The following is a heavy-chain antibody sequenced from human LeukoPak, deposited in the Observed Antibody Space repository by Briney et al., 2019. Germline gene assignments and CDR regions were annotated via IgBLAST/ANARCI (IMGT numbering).Heavy chain of an antibody. CDR1: GGSFSGYY. V-gene: IGHV4-34*01. D-gene: IGHD3-10*01. J-gene: IGHJ4*02. CDR3: ARVFRGWFGELFPMSLGYYFDY. Sequence: SETLSLTCAVYGGSFSGYYWSWILQPPGKGLEWFGEINHSGSTNYNPSLKSRVTISVDTSKNQFSLKLSSVTAADTAVYYCARVFRGWFGELFPMSLGYYFDYWGQGTLVTVSS. CDR2: INHSGST.